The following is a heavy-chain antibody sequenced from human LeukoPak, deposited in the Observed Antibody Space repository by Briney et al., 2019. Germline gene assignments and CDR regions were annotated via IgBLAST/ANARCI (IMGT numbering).Heavy chain of an antibody. CDR2: ISAYNGNT. D-gene: IGHD3-22*01. J-gene: IGHJ4*02. CDR1: GYTFTSYG. Sequence: ASVKVSCKASGYTFTSYGISWVRQAPGQGLEWMGWISAYNGNTNYAQKLQGRVTMTTDTSTRTAYMELRSLRSDDTAVYYCARDYYDSSGPPCGYWGQGTLVTVSS. CDR3: ARDYYDSSGPPCGY. V-gene: IGHV1-18*01.